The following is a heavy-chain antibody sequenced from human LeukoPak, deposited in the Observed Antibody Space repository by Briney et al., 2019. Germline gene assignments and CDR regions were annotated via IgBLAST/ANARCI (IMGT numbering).Heavy chain of an antibody. Sequence: PSETLSLTCAVYGGSFSGYYWSWIRQPPGKGLEWIGEINHSGSTNYNPSLKSRVTISVDTSKNQFSLKLSSVTAADTAVYYCALTGQNDAFDIWGRGTMVTVSS. J-gene: IGHJ3*02. V-gene: IGHV4-34*01. CDR1: GGSFSGYY. CDR2: INHSGST. CDR3: ALTGQNDAFDI. D-gene: IGHD1-1*01.